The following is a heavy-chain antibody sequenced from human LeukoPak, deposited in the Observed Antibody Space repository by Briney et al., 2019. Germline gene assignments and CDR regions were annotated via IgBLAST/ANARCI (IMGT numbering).Heavy chain of an antibody. Sequence: ASVKVSCKASGYTFTSYGINWVRQAPGQGLEWMGWISAYNSNTHYAQKLQGRVTMTTDTSTSTAYMEVRSLRSDDTAVYFCAAIPVFGVVLHQEPVWGKGTTVTVSS. D-gene: IGHD3-3*01. CDR1: GYTFTSYG. CDR2: ISAYNSNT. CDR3: AAIPVFGVVLHQEPV. J-gene: IGHJ6*04. V-gene: IGHV1-18*01.